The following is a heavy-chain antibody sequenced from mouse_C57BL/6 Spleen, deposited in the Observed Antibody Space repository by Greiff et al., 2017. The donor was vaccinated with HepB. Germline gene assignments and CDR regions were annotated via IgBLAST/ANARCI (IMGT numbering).Heavy chain of an antibody. CDR2: IYPRSGNT. V-gene: IGHV1-81*01. J-gene: IGHJ1*03. D-gene: IGHD2-3*01. CDR1: GYTFTSYG. CDR3: ARGVGYYPHWYFDV. Sequence: QVQLQQSGAELARPGASVKLSCKASGYTFTSYGISWVKQRTGQGLEWIGEIYPRSGNTYYNEKFKGKATLTADKSSSTAYMELRSLTSEDSAVDFCARGVGYYPHWYFDVWGTGTTVTVSS.